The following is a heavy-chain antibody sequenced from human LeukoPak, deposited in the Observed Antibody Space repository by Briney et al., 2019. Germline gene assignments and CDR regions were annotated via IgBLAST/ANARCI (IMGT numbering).Heavy chain of an antibody. J-gene: IGHJ6*03. V-gene: IGHV3-66*02. D-gene: IGHD4-23*01. CDR1: GFTVSSNY. CDR3: ARDADYGGKGYYYYYYMDV. Sequence: GGSLRLSCAASGFTVSSNYMSWVRQAPGKGLEWVSVIYSGGSTYYADSVKGRFTISRDNSKNTLYLQMNSLRAEDTAVYYRARDADYGGKGYYYYYYMDVWGKGTTVTVSS. CDR2: IYSGGST.